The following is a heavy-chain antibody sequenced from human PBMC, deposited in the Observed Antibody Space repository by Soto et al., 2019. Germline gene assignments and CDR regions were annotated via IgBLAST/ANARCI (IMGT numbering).Heavy chain of an antibody. CDR3: ASGIQLWLRRINNGYSG. J-gene: IGHJ1*01. Sequence: QVQLVQSGAEVKKPESSVKVSCKAPGGTFSTYAISWVRQAPGQGHERMGGIMPMFGTANYAQRFKDRVTITADESTNTVYMELSRLRSEDTAVYFCASGIQLWLRRINNGYSGWGQGTLVTVSS. CDR1: GGTFSTYA. V-gene: IGHV1-69*12. CDR2: IMPMFGTA. D-gene: IGHD5-18*01.